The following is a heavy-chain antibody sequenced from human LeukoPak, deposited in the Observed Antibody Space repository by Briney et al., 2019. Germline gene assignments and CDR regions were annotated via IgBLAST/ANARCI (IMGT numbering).Heavy chain of an antibody. J-gene: IGHJ4*02. Sequence: GGSLRLSCAASGSTFSSYAMHWVRQAPGKGLEWVAVISYDGSNKYYADSVKGRFTISRDNSKNTLYLQMNSLRAEDTAVYYCARDFTPFIRAYYFDYWGQGTLVTVSS. CDR2: ISYDGSNK. D-gene: IGHD3-10*01. V-gene: IGHV3-30*04. CDR3: ARDFTPFIRAYYFDY. CDR1: GSTFSSYA.